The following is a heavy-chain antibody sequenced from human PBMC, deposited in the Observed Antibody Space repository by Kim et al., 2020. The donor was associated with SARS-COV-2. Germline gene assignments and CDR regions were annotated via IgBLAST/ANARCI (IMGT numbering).Heavy chain of an antibody. D-gene: IGHD4-17*01. CDR3: ARDTVSPYYYYYGMDV. J-gene: IGHJ6*02. V-gene: IGHV4-59*01. Sequence: SLKSRVTISVDTSKNQFSLKLSSVTAADTAVYYCARDTVSPYYYYYGMDVWRQGTTVTVSS.